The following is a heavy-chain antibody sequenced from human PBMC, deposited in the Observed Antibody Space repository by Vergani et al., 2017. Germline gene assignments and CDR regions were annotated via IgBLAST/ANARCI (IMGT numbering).Heavy chain of an antibody. CDR3: ARHTTYTDS. Sequence: EVELVQSGPEMRKPGESLKISCKGSEYSFGNYWIGWVRQMPGKCLEWMGIIYPADSATRYSPSFQGQVTISADKSISTAFLQWDSLKASDTALYYCARHTTYTDSWGQGTLVTVSS. V-gene: IGHV5-51*01. CDR1: EYSFGNYW. D-gene: IGHD1-1*01. J-gene: IGHJ4*02. CDR2: IYPADSAT.